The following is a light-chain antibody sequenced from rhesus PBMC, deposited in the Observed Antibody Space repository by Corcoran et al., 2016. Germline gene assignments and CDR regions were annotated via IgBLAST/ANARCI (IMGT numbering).Light chain of an antibody. V-gene: IGKV3-40*03. CDR3: QQYNDLLPT. J-gene: IGKJ4*01. CDR2: SAD. CDR1: ESVGSY. Sequence: EIVMTQSPATLSLSPGETATLSCRASESVGSYLAWYKQKPGLAPYLLVHSADFWATGIPDRFSGIGSMTEFPLTISSLEPEDVGVYHCQQYNDLLPTFGGGTKVEIK.